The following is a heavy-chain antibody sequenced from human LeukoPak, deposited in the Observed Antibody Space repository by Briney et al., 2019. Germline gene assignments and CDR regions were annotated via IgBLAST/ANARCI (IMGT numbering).Heavy chain of an antibody. V-gene: IGHV3-30-3*01. CDR2: ISYDGSNK. D-gene: IGHD5-18*01. Sequence: GGSLRLSCAASRFTFSTYAMHWVRQAPGKGLEWVAVISYDGSNKYYADSVKGRFTISTDNSKNTLYLQMNSLRAEDTAVYYCAKAIGRQLDMDAFDIWGQGTMVTVSS. J-gene: IGHJ3*02. CDR1: RFTFSTYA. CDR3: AKAIGRQLDMDAFDI.